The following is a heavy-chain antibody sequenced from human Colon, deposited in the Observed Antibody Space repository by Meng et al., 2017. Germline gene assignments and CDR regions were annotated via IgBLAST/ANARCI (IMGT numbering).Heavy chain of an antibody. J-gene: IGHJ4*02. CDR3: ARDLRAASDY. Sequence: GGPLRLSCAASGFTFSSYYMNWVRQVPGKGLVWVSRIDHEGSSTGYADSVKGRFTISRDNAKNTLYLQMNSLKAEDTALYYCARDLRAASDYWGQGTLVTVSS. CDR2: IDHEGSST. V-gene: IGHV3-74*01. D-gene: IGHD6-13*01. CDR1: GFTFSSYY.